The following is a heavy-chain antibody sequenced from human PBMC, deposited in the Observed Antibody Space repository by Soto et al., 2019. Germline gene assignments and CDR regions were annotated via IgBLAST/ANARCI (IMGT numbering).Heavy chain of an antibody. D-gene: IGHD2-15*01. Sequence: PSETLSLTCTVSGGSISSGDYYWSWIRQPPGKGLEWIGYIYYSGSTSYNPSLKSRVTISVATSKNQFPLKLSSVTAADTAVYYCARGSGDIVVVVAATPPNVSFDPWGQGTLGTVSS. CDR2: IYYSGST. V-gene: IGHV4-30-4*01. CDR3: ARGSGDIVVVVAATPPNVSFDP. CDR1: GGSISSGDYY. J-gene: IGHJ5*02.